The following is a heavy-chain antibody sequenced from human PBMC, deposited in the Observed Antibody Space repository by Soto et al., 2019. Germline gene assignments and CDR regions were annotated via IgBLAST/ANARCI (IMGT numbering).Heavy chain of an antibody. CDR1: GFTFSGSA. V-gene: IGHV3-73*02. Sequence: EVQLVESGGGLVQPGGSLKLSCAASGFTFSGSAMHWVRQASGKGLEWVGRIRSKANSYATAYAASVKGMCTIARDDARHTAYQEINSLTTVDTAVYYCTRHADVVVVPAAISYYGIAVWGHGTTVTVSS. CDR2: IRSKANSYAT. D-gene: IGHD2-2*01. CDR3: TRHADVVVVPAAISYYGIAV. J-gene: IGHJ6*02.